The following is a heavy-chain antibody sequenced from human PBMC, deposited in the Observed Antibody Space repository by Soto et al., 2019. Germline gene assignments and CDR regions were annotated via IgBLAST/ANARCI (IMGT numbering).Heavy chain of an antibody. J-gene: IGHJ6*02. V-gene: IGHV4-59*01. Sequence: QVQLQESGPGLVKASETLSLTCTVSAGSISSYYWGWIRQSPGKGPEWIGYIYNSGSTNYNPSLKSRLTMSVDTSKNQFSLKLSSVTAADTAVYYCARIIRTLAWDGVDVWGQGTRVTV. D-gene: IGHD3-10*01. CDR3: ARIIRTLAWDGVDV. CDR2: IYNSGST. CDR1: AGSISSYY.